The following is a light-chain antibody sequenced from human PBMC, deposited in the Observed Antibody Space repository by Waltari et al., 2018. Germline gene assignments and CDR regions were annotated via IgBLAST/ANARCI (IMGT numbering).Light chain of an antibody. Sequence: NFMLTQPHSVSESPGKTVTISCTRSSGSIASNYVQWFQQRPGSAPTTVIYEDYQRPPGVPDLFSGSIDSSSNSASLTISGLKTEDEADYYCQSYDGINWMFGGGTKLTVL. J-gene: IGLJ3*02. CDR1: SGSIASNY. CDR3: QSYDGINWM. CDR2: EDY. V-gene: IGLV6-57*03.